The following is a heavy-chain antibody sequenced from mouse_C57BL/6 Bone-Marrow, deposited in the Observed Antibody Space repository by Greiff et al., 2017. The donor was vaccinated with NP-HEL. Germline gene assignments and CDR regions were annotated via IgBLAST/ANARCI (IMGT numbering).Heavy chain of an antibody. J-gene: IGHJ4*01. V-gene: IGHV5-12*01. D-gene: IGHD3-1*01. Sequence: EVKLVESGGGLVQPGGSLKLSCAASGFTFSDYYMYWVRQTPEKRLEWVAYISNGGGSTYYPDTVKGRFTISRDNAKNTLYLQMSRLKSEDTAMYYCARRGLSRYAMDYWGQGTSVTVSS. CDR1: GFTFSDYY. CDR2: ISNGGGST. CDR3: ARRGLSRYAMDY.